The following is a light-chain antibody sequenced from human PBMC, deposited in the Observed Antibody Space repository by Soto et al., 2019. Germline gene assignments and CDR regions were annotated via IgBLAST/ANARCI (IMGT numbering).Light chain of an antibody. Sequence: AIRMTQAPASFSASTGDRVTITFRASQGISSYLDWYQQKPGKAPKLLIYAASTLQSGVPSRFRGSGSVRDLTLTISCLQSEDFATHHCQQYYSYQLTVGGGPKVDIK. J-gene: IGKJ4*01. CDR1: QGISSY. CDR3: QQYYSYQLT. CDR2: AAS. V-gene: IGKV1-8*01.